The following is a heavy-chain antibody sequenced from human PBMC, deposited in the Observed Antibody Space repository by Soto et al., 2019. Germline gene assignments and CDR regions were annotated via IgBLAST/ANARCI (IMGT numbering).Heavy chain of an antibody. CDR2: ISGSGGST. CDR3: AKERWSYYAPPFDY. D-gene: IGHD1-26*01. J-gene: IGHJ4*02. CDR1: VFTFSSYA. Sequence: WWSLRLSCSASVFTFSSYAMSWFRQAPGKGLEWVSAISGSGGSTYYADSVKGRFTISRDNSKNTLYLQMNSLRAEDTAVYYCAKERWSYYAPPFDYWGQGTLVTVSS. V-gene: IGHV3-23*01.